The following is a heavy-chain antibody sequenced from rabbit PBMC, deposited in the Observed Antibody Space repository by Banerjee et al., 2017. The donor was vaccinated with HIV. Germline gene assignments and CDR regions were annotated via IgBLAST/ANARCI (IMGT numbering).Heavy chain of an antibody. CDR1: GSDISSNA. V-gene: IGHV1S47*01. CDR3: ARDLAGVTGWNFGL. Sequence: QEQLVESGGGLVQPEGSLTLTCKASGSDISSNAMCWVRQAPGKGLELIACIYSSNGDKWYASWVNGRFTISSHNAQNTLYLQLNSLTAADTATYFCARDLAGVTGWNFGLWGQGTLVTVS. CDR2: IYSSNGDK. D-gene: IGHD4-1*01. J-gene: IGHJ4*01.